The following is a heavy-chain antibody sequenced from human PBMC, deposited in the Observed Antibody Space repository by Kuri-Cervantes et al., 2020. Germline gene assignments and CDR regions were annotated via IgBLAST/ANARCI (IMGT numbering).Heavy chain of an antibody. V-gene: IGHV3-53*01. CDR2: IYSGGST. CDR1: GFTVSSNY. CDR3: ARTPAPTRYSSSWYYFDY. D-gene: IGHD6-13*01. J-gene: IGHJ4*02. Sequence: ETLSLTCAASGFTVSSNYMSWVRQAPGKGLEWVSVIYSGGSTYYADSVKGRFTISRDNSKNTLYLQMNSLRAEDTAVYYCARTPAPTRYSSSWYYFDYWGQGTLVTVSS.